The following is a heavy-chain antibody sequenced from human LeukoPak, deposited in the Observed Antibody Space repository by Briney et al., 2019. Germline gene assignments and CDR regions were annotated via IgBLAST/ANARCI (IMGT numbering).Heavy chain of an antibody. CDR2: IKEGGSEK. CDR3: ARELYDSSGFSFDY. D-gene: IGHD3-22*01. J-gene: IGHJ4*02. CDR1: GFTFSSYW. V-gene: IGHV3-7*01. Sequence: GGSLRLSCAASGFTFSSYWMSWVRQAPGKGLEWVANIKEGGSEKYYVDSVKGRFTISRDNAKNSLFLQMNSLRAEDTAVYYCARELYDSSGFSFDYWGQGTRVTVSS.